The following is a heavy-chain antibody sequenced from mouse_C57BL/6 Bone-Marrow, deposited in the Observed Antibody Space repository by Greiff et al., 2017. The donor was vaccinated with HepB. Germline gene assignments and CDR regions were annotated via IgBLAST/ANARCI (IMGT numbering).Heavy chain of an antibody. V-gene: IGHV1-85*01. D-gene: IGHD1-1*01. CDR2: IYPRDGST. CDR3: ARRGYGSSYPRYFDV. CDR1: GYTFTSYD. Sequence: VKLQESGPELVKPGASVKLSCKASGYTFTSYDINWVKQRPGQGLEWIGWIYPRDGSTKYNEKFKGKATLTVDTSSSTAYMELHSLTSEDSAVYFCARRGYGSSYPRYFDVWGTGTTVTVSS. J-gene: IGHJ1*03.